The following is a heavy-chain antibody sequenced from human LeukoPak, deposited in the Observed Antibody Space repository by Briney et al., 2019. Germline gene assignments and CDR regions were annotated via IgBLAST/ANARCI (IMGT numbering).Heavy chain of an antibody. CDR2: IYYSGST. V-gene: IGHV4-59*01. J-gene: IGHJ2*01. D-gene: IGHD6-13*01. CDR1: GGSISNYY. Sequence: SETLSLTCTVSGGSISNYYWSWLRQPPGKGLEWIGYIYYSGSTNYNPSLKSRVTISVDTSKNQFSLKLSSVTAADTAVYYCARVYYSSSYDYWYFDLWGRGTLVTVSS. CDR3: ARVYYSSSYDYWYFDL.